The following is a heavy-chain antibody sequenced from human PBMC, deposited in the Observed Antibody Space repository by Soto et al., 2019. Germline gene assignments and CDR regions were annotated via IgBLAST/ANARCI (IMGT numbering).Heavy chain of an antibody. J-gene: IGHJ6*02. CDR3: ARVNYGDYYYGMDV. V-gene: IGHV4-59*01. CDR2: ISYTGSA. D-gene: IGHD4-17*01. CDR1: GGSIKYSY. Sequence: TSEPLAITCTVSGGSIKYSYWTWIRQPPGKGLEWIGYISYTGSANYNASLKSRLTISVDTSKNQFSLKLSSVTAADTALYYCARVNYGDYYYGMDVWGQGTTVTVSS.